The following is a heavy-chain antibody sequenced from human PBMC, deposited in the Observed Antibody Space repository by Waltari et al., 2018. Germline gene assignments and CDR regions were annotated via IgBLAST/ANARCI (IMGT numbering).Heavy chain of an antibody. CDR2: ISYSGST. D-gene: IGHD2-21*02. J-gene: IGHJ6*03. Sequence: QLQLQESGPGLVKPSETLSLTCTVSGGPISTTTSYWCWTRQPPGQGLEWIGRISYSGSTSYHPSLNSRVTMSVDTSKNQFSLKLNSVTAADTAVYYCARQATDTYYYYYMDVWGKGTTVTVSS. CDR3: ARQATDTYYYYYMDV. V-gene: IGHV4-39*01. CDR1: GGPISTTTSY.